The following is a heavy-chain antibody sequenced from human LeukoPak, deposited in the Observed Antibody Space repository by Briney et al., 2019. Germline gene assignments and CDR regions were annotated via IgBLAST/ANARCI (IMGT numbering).Heavy chain of an antibody. CDR3: ARASGWYERGPDYYYYYLDV. Sequence: GGSLRLSCAASGFTVSSYTMNWVRQAPGKGLGWVSSISSSSSYIYYADSVKGRFTISRANANNSLYLQMNTLRAEDTAVYSCARASGWYERGPDYYYYYLDVWGKGTTVTISS. V-gene: IGHV3-21*01. J-gene: IGHJ6*03. CDR2: ISSSSSYI. D-gene: IGHD6-19*01. CDR1: GFTVSSYT.